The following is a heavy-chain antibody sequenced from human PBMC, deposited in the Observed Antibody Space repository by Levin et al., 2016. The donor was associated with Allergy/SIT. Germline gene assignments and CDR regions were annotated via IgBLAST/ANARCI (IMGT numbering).Heavy chain of an antibody. D-gene: IGHD5-12*01. V-gene: IGHV3-53*01. J-gene: IGHJ5*02. Sequence: GGSLRLSCAASGFTVSSNYMSWVRQAPGKGLEWVSVIYSGGSTYYADSVKGRFTISRDNSKNTLYLQMNSLRAEDTAVYYCASSRGPWHWFDPWGQGTLVTVSS. CDR3: ASSRGPWHWFDP. CDR1: GFTVSSNY. CDR2: IYSGGST.